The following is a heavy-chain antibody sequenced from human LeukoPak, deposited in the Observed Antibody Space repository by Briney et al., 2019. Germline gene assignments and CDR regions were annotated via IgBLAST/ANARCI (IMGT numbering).Heavy chain of an antibody. J-gene: IGHJ6*02. CDR3: ANLLLEIAVGSGVHGRDV. CDR1: GYTLSELS. Sequence: ASVKVSCKVSGYTLSELSMYWVRQAPGEGLEWMGGFDPADGETIYAQKFQGRVSMTEDTSTDTAYMELSSLRSEDTAVYYCANLLLEIAVGSGVHGRDVWGQGTTVTVSS. D-gene: IGHD2-2*01. CDR2: FDPADGET. V-gene: IGHV1-24*01.